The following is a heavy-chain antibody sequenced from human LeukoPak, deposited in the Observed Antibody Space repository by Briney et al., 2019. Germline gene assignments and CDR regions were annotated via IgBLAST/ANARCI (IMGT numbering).Heavy chain of an antibody. Sequence: SETLSLTCGVSGASFSGYYWTWIRQPPGKGLEWIGEINHSGGTNYNMSLKSRVTISVDPSKKQFSLKLRSVTAEDTAVYYCATDRYYGSGSYYKFDNWGQGILVTVSS. D-gene: IGHD3-10*01. CDR1: GASFSGYY. J-gene: IGHJ4*02. CDR2: INHSGGT. V-gene: IGHV4-34*01. CDR3: ATDRYYGSGSYYKFDN.